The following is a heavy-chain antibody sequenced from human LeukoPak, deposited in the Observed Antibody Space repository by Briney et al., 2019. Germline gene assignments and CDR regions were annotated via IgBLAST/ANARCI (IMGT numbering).Heavy chain of an antibody. CDR2: INHSGST. J-gene: IGHJ4*02. Sequence: PSETLSLTCGVYGGSFSGYYWSWIRQPPGMGLEWIGEINHSGSTNFHPSLNSRVSMSVDTSKNQFSLKLNSVTAADTAIYYCARGGLRYLEWSFDYWDQGTRVTVSS. CDR1: GGSFSGYY. CDR3: ARGGLRYLEWSFDY. V-gene: IGHV4-34*01. D-gene: IGHD3-3*01.